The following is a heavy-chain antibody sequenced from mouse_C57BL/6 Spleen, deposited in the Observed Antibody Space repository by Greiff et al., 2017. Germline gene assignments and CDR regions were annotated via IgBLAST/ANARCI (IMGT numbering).Heavy chain of an antibody. CDR2: IDPSDNYT. V-gene: IGHV1-50*01. CDR1: GYTFTSYW. Sequence: QVQLQQPGAELVKPGASVKLSCKASGYTFTSYWMQWVKQRPGQGLEWIGEIDPSDNYTNYNQKFKGKATLTVDTSSSTAYMQLSSLTSEDSAVYYCATFITTVLDYWGQGTTLTVSS. D-gene: IGHD1-1*01. J-gene: IGHJ2*01. CDR3: ATFITTVLDY.